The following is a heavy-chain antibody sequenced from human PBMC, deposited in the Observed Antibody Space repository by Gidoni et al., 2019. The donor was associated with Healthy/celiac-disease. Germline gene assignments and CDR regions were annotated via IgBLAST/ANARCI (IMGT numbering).Heavy chain of an antibody. V-gene: IGHV4-31*03. D-gene: IGHD3-3*01. Sequence: QVQLQESGPGLVKPSQTLSLTCTFSGGSISSGGYSWSWIRQHPGKGLEWIGYIYYSGSTYYNPSLKSRVTISVDTSKNQFSLKLSSVTAADTAVYYCARSRLGAYDFWSGYSSYNWFDPWGQGTLVTVSS. CDR2: IYYSGST. CDR3: ARSRLGAYDFWSGYSSYNWFDP. J-gene: IGHJ5*02. CDR1: GGSISSGGYS.